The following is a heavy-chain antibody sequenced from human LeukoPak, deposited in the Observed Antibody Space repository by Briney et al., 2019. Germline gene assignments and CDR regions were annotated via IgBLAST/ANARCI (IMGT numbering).Heavy chain of an antibody. CDR3: ATPRKGYYYDRYLLWPFDY. CDR2: FDPEDGET. D-gene: IGHD3-22*01. J-gene: IGHJ4*02. CDR1: GYTLTELS. V-gene: IGHV1-24*01. Sequence: ASVKVSCKVSGYTLTELSMHWVRQAPGKGLEWMGGFDPEDGETIYAQKFQGRVTMTEDTSTDTAYMELSSLRSEDTAVYYCATPRKGYYYDRYLLWPFDYWGQGTLVTVSS.